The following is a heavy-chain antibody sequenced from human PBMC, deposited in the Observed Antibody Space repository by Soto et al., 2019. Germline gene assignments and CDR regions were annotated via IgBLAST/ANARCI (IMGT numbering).Heavy chain of an antibody. CDR2: IYSGGAT. D-gene: IGHD1-1*01. CDR3: ARDGTYNWV. Sequence: EVPLVESGGGSVQPAGSLRLSCAASGFTVSNNYMRWVRQAPGKGLEWVSLIYSGGATYYADSVKGRFTIPRDNSKNTMYLQMNSLRAKDTAVYYCARDGTYNWVGGQGILVTVSS. J-gene: IGHJ4*02. CDR1: GFTVSNNY. V-gene: IGHV3-66*01.